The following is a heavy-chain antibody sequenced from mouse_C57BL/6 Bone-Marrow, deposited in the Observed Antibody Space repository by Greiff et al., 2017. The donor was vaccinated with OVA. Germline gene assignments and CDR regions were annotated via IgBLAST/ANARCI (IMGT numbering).Heavy chain of an antibody. CDR2: ISSGSSTI. J-gene: IGHJ3*01. CDR1: GFTFSDYG. CDR3: ARGFAY. V-gene: IGHV5-17*01. Sequence: EVKLMESGGGLVKPGGSLKLSCAASGFTFSDYGMHWVRQAPEKGLEWVAYISSGSSTIYYEDKVKGRFTIARDNAKNTLFLQMTSLRSEDTAMYYCARGFAYWGQGTLVTVSA.